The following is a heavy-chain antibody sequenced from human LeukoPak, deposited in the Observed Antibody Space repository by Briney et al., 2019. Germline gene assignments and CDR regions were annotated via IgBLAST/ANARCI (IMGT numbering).Heavy chain of an antibody. J-gene: IGHJ4*02. D-gene: IGHD3-22*01. V-gene: IGHV4-59*08. CDR3: ARRGYYYDTSHYYCFDY. CDR2: IYHSGST. Sequence: SETLSLTCTVSGVSITSYYWSWIRQPPGKGLEWIGSIYHSGSTNDNPSHKSRVTTSVDTSMNQFSLKLSSVTAADTAVYYCARRGYYYDTSHYYCFDYWGQGTLVTVSS. CDR1: GVSITSYY.